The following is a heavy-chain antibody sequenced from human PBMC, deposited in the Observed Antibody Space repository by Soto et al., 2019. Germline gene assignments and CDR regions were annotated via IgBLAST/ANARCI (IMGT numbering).Heavy chain of an antibody. CDR2: SRNKVNSYTT. Sequence: VGPLRVSCAASGFTFSDHYIDWVRQAPGKGLEWVGRSRNKVNSYTTEYAASVKGRFTISRDDSENSLYLQMNSLKTEDTAVYYCVGGRYSSGWYSDYWGPGTLVTVSS. D-gene: IGHD6-19*01. CDR3: VGGRYSSGWYSDY. J-gene: IGHJ4*02. CDR1: GFTFSDHY. V-gene: IGHV3-72*01.